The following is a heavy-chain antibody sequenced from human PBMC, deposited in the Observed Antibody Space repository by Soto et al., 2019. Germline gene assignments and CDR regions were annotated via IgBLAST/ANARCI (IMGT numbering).Heavy chain of an antibody. CDR1: GFTFSSSW. J-gene: IGHJ4*02. D-gene: IGHD5-18*01. CDR2: INGDGSTK. V-gene: IGHV3-7*05. CDR3: ARDRAYSCFDY. Sequence: GGSLRLSCAASGFTFSSSWMAWVRQAPGKGLEWVANINGDGSTKNFVDSVKGRFTISRDNAKSSLYLQMNSLSAEDTAVYYCARDRAYSCFDYWGQGTLVTVSS.